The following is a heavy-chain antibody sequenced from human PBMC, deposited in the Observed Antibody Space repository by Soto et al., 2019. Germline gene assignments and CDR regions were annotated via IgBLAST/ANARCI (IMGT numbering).Heavy chain of an antibody. D-gene: IGHD6-19*01. V-gene: IGHV4-30-4*01. CDR1: GGSISSGDYY. CDR2: IYYSGST. J-gene: IGHJ4*02. CDR3: ARGIAVPGEFDY. Sequence: SETLFLTCTVSGGSISSGDYYWSWIRQPPGKGLEWIGYIYYSGSTYYNPSLKSRVTISVDTSKNQFSLKLSSVTAADTAVYYCARGIAVPGEFDYWGQGSLDTVSS.